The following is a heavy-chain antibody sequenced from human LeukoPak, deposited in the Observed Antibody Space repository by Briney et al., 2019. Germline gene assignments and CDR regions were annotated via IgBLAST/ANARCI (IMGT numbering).Heavy chain of an antibody. J-gene: IGHJ6*02. Sequence: GRSLRLSCTASGLTFSSYAMHRVRQAPGKGLEWVAVISYDGSNKYYADSVKGRFTISRDNSKNTLYLQMNSLRAEDTAVYYCARVHQAYYDILTGYYGDYYYGMDVWGQGTTVTVSS. D-gene: IGHD3-9*01. CDR2: ISYDGSNK. CDR1: GLTFSSYA. V-gene: IGHV3-30-3*01. CDR3: ARVHQAYYDILTGYYGDYYYGMDV.